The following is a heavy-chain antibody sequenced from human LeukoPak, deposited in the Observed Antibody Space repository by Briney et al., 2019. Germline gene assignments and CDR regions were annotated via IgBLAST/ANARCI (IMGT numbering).Heavy chain of an antibody. CDR1: GGSISSSSYY. D-gene: IGHD6-19*01. J-gene: IGHJ4*02. CDR2: IYYSGST. V-gene: IGHV4-39*07. CDR3: ATSSGWYYPSDY. Sequence: SETLSLTCTVSGGSISSSSYYWGWIRQPPGKGLEWIGSIYYSGSTYYNPSLKSRVTISVDTSKNQFSLKLSSVTAADTAVYYCATSSGWYYPSDYWGQGTLVTVSS.